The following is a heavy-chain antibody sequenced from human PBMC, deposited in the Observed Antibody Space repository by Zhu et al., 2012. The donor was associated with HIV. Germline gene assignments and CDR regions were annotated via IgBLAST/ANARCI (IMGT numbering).Heavy chain of an antibody. CDR3: AKTRTSGWYSYAFHV. CDR1: GGTISSSSYF. Sequence: QVQLQESGPGLVKPSETLSLSCTVSGGTISSSSYFWAWIRQTPGKGLEWIGSIYYGGSTHYNPSLKSRLSISVDTSKNQSSLKLSSVTAADTALYHCAKTRTSGWYSYAFHVWGQGTSGHRLF. V-gene: IGHV4-39*01. D-gene: IGHD6-19*01. CDR2: IYYGGST. J-gene: IGHJ3*01.